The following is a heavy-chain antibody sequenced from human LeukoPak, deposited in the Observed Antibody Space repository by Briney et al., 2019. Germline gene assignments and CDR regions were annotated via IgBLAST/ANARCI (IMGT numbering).Heavy chain of an antibody. J-gene: IGHJ3*02. CDR1: GYTFTDYY. V-gene: IGHV1-2*02. CDR3: ARTGDYDSSGYDAFDI. Sequence: ASVKVSCKASGYTFTDYYIHWVRQAPGQGLEWMGWINPNSGDTKYAQKFQGRVTMTRDTSISTAYMELSRLRSDDTAVYYCARTGDYDSSGYDAFDIWGQGTMVTVSS. CDR2: INPNSGDT. D-gene: IGHD3-22*01.